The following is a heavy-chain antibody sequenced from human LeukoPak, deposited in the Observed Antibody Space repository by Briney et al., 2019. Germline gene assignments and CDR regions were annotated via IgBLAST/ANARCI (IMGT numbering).Heavy chain of an antibody. CDR1: GGSISSSSYY. D-gene: IGHD6-13*01. CDR3: ARRGSSWSNFDH. J-gene: IGHJ4*02. V-gene: IGHV4-39*01. CDR2: IYYSGST. Sequence: PSETLSLTCTVSGGSISSSSYYWGWIRQPPGKGLEWIGSIYYSGSTYYNPSLKSRVTISVDTSKNQFSLNLRSVTAADTAVYYCARRGSSWSNFDHWGQGTLVTVSS.